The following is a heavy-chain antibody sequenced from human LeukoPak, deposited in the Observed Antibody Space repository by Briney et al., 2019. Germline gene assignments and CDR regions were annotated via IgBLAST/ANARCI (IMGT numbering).Heavy chain of an antibody. V-gene: IGHV3-23*01. CDR3: AKDGGGWYTSGWYYFDC. D-gene: IGHD6-19*01. CDR2: ISGSGYTT. CDR1: GFTFSSYA. Sequence: PGGSLRLSCAASGFTFSSYAMSWVRQAPGKGLEWVSDISGSGYTTHYVGSVKGRFTISRDNSKNTLYLQMNSLRAEDTAIYYCAKDGGGWYTSGWYYFDCWGQGTLVTVSS. J-gene: IGHJ4*02.